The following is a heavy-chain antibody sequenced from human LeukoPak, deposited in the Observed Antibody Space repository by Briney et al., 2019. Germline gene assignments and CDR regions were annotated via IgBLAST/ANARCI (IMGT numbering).Heavy chain of an antibody. CDR3: ARGRPRGIAAAGMDY. D-gene: IGHD6-13*01. V-gene: IGHV4-30-4*01. J-gene: IGHJ4*02. CDR2: IYYSGST. Sequence: SETLSLTCTVSGGSISSCDYYWSWIRQPPGKGLEWIVYIYYSGSTYYNPSLKSRVTISVDTSKNQFSLKLSSVTAADTAVYYCARGRPRGIAAAGMDYWGQGTLVTVSS. CDR1: GGSISSCDYY.